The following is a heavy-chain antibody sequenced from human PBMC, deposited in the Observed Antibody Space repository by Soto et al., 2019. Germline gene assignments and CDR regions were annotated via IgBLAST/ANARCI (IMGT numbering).Heavy chain of an antibody. J-gene: IGHJ6*03. Sequence: EVQLLESGGGLVQPGGSLRLSCAASGFTFSSYAMSWVRQAPGKGLEWVSAISGSGGSTYYADSVKGRFTISRDNSTNTLYLQMNSLRAEDTAVYYCAKELGYCSSTSCYRLYYYYYYMDVWGKGTTVTVSS. D-gene: IGHD2-2*01. V-gene: IGHV3-23*01. CDR2: ISGSGGST. CDR3: AKELGYCSSTSCYRLYYYYYYMDV. CDR1: GFTFSSYA.